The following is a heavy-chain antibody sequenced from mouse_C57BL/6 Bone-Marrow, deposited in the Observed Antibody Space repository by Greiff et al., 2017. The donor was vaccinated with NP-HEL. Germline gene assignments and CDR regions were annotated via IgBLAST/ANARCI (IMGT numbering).Heavy chain of an antibody. V-gene: IGHV5-12*01. CDR3: ARLLPLMDY. CDR1: GFTFSDYY. CDR2: ISNGGGST. Sequence: EVQLVESGGGLVQPGGSLKLSCAASGFTFSDYYMYWVRQTPEKRLEWVAYISNGGGSTYYPDTVKGRFTISRDNAKNTLYLQMSRLKSEDTAMYYCARLLPLMDYWGQGTSVTVSS. J-gene: IGHJ4*01. D-gene: IGHD5-5*01.